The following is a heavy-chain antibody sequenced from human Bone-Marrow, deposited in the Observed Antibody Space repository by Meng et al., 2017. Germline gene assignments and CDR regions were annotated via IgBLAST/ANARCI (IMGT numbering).Heavy chain of an antibody. V-gene: IGHV3-21*01. D-gene: IGHD4-17*01. CDR1: GFIFSSYE. J-gene: IGHJ4*02. CDR2: ISSSSSYI. CDR3: ASHDHGDYDY. Sequence: GELLMTCWASYGFIFSSYEMNWVRHAPGEGLECVSSISSSSSYIYYADSVKGRFTISRDNAKNSLYLQMNSLRAEDTAVYCCASHDHGDYDYWGQGTLVTVSS.